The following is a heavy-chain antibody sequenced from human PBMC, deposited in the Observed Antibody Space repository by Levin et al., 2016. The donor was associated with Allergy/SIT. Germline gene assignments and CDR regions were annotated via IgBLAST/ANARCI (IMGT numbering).Heavy chain of an antibody. CDR3: ARDLKQQLVRGVDYYYYGMDV. CDR1: GGTFSSYA. V-gene: IGHV1-69*13. Sequence: SVKVSCKASGGTFSSYAISWVRQAPGQGLEWMGGIIPIFGTANYAQKFQGRVTITADESTSTAYMELRSLRSDDTAVYYCARDLKQQLVRGVDYYYYGMDVWGQGTTVTVSS. D-gene: IGHD6-13*01. J-gene: IGHJ6*02. CDR2: IIPIFGTA.